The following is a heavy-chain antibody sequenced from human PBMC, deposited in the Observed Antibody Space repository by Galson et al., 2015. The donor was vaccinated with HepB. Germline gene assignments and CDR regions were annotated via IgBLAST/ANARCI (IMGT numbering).Heavy chain of an antibody. D-gene: IGHD2-21*02. Sequence: SLRLSCAASGFTFSSYAMSWVRQAPGKGLEWVSAISGSGGSTYYADSVKGRFTISRDNSKNTLYLQMNSLRAEDTAVYYCAKDVLRYCGGDCYSPFEYFQHWGQGTLVTVSS. V-gene: IGHV3-23*01. CDR2: ISGSGGST. J-gene: IGHJ1*01. CDR3: AKDVLRYCGGDCYSPFEYFQH. CDR1: GFTFSSYA.